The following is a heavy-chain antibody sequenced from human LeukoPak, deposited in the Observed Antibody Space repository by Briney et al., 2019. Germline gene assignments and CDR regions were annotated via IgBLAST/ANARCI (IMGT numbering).Heavy chain of an antibody. J-gene: IGHJ4*02. D-gene: IGHD3-9*01. CDR3: ARERFDGFDY. CDR1: GYTFTDDH. CDR2: VNPNSGGT. Sequence: ASLRVSCKTSGYTFTDDHLYWVRQAPGQGLEWMGWVNPNSGGTKYAQKFEGRVTITRDTSISTAYMELRRLTSDDTAVYYCARERFDGFDYWGQGTLVTVSS. V-gene: IGHV1-2*02.